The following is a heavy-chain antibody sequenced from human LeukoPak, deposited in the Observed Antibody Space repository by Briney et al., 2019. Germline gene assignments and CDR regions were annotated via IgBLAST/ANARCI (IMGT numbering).Heavy chain of an antibody. D-gene: IGHD2-2*01. Sequence: ASVKVSCKASGYTFTSYDINWVRQATGQGHEWMGWMDPNSGNTGYAQKFQGRVTMTRTTSRSTAYMELSSLRSEDTALYYCARFSRYCSSTSCYLYGMDVWGQGTTVTVSS. J-gene: IGHJ6*02. V-gene: IGHV1-8*01. CDR1: GYTFTSYD. CDR2: MDPNSGNT. CDR3: ARFSRYCSSTSCYLYGMDV.